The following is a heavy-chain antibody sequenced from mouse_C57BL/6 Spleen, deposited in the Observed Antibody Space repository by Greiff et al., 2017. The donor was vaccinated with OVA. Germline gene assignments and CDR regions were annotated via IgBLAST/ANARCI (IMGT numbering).Heavy chain of an antibody. V-gene: IGHV10-3*01. CDR1: GFPFTTYA. J-gene: IGHJ3*01. CDR2: IRSKSSNYAT. Sequence: EVQLVESGGGLVQPKGSLNLSCAASGFPFTTYAMHWVRQAPGKGLEWVALIRSKSSNYATYYADSVKDRFTISRDDSKSMLYLQMNNLKTEDTAMYYCVSNWDVWFAYWGQGTLVTVSA. D-gene: IGHD4-1*02. CDR3: VSNWDVWFAY.